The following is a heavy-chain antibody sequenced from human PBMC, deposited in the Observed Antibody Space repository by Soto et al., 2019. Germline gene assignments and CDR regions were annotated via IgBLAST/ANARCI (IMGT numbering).Heavy chain of an antibody. CDR1: GYSISSGYY. CDR2: IYHSGST. D-gene: IGHD3-9*01. CDR3: ATHYDILTGYSDEFDY. V-gene: IGHV4-38-2*01. J-gene: IGHJ4*02. Sequence: SETLSLTCAVSGYSISSGYYWGWIRQPPGKGLEWIGSIYHSGSTYYNPSLKSRVTISVDTSKNQFSLKLSSVTAADTAVYYCATHYDILTGYSDEFDYWGQGTLVTVYS.